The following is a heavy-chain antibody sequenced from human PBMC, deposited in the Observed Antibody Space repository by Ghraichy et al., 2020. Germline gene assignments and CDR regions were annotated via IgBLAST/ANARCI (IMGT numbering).Heavy chain of an antibody. CDR2: TYSGGNS. CDR1: GFTVTNNY. CDR3: ARTLGSDGGYGLDV. V-gene: IGHV3-53*01. J-gene: IGHJ6*02. Sequence: LSLTCAASGFTVTNNYMSWVRQAPGKGLEWVSVTYSGGNSYYADSVKGRFTISRDISNNTLFLQMNRLRAEDTAVYYCARTLGSDGGYGLDVWGQGTTVNVSS. D-gene: IGHD4-23*01.